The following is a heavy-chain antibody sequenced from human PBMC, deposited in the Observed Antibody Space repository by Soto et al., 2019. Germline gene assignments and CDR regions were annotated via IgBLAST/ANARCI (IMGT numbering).Heavy chain of an antibody. CDR2: IIPNFGTA. Sequence: QVQLVQSGAEVKKPGSSVKVSCKASGGTLTRYAISWVRQAPGQGLEWMGGIIPNFGTATYAEKFQGRVTITAEXSXRXXYMEVSRLRSEDTAVYYCGRSRYDILAGYRYYFDNWGQGTLVTVSS. CDR1: GGTLTRYA. D-gene: IGHD3-9*01. CDR3: GRSRYDILAGYRYYFDN. V-gene: IGHV1-69*12. J-gene: IGHJ4*02.